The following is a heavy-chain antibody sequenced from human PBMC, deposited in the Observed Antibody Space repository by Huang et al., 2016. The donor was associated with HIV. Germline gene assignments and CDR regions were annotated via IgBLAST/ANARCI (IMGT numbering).Heavy chain of an antibody. J-gene: IGHJ4*02. CDR2: IMPTLGTA. CDR3: ATVDYYDTSGPQRGYFDN. V-gene: IGHV1-69*01. CDR1: GGSFRDFA. D-gene: IGHD3-22*01. Sequence: QVQLVQSGAEVKKPGSSVKVSCKASGGSFRDFAMGWVRQAPGQGLEWMGGIMPTLGTANYAQKFQGRVTIIADESTSTAYMELSSLRSEDTAVYYCATVDYYDTSGPQRGYFDNWGQGTLVTVSS.